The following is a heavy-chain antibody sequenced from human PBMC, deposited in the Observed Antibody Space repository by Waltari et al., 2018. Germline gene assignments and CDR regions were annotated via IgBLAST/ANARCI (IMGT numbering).Heavy chain of an antibody. Sequence: EVQLLESGGGLVQPGGSLRLSCAASEFTFSSYAMNWVRQAPGKGREWVSTSSGSGGNTDYADSVKGRFTISRDNSKNTLYLQMNSLRAEDTAVYYCAKDPAGTYYFEYWGQGTLVTVSS. J-gene: IGHJ4*02. V-gene: IGHV3-23*01. D-gene: IGHD6-19*01. CDR2: SSGSGGNT. CDR3: AKDPAGTYYFEY. CDR1: EFTFSSYA.